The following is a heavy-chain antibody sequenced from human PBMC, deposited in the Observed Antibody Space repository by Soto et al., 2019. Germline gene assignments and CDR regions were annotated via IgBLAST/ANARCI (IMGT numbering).Heavy chain of an antibody. CDR1: GFTFGDYY. CDR2: IGNRGTGI. J-gene: IGHJ5*02. Sequence: QVQLVESGGGLVKPGGSLRLSCEASGFTFGDYYMTWIRQAPGKGLEWVSFIGNRGTGIYYADSVKGRFTIFRDNAKNSFYLQMNSLGAEDTAMYYCARDLRAVGMASRFDPWGQGTLVTVSS. CDR3: ARDLRAVGMASRFDP. V-gene: IGHV3-11*01. D-gene: IGHD6-13*01.